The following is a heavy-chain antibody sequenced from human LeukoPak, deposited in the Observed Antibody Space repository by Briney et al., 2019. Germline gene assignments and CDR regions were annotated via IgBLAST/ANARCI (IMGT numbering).Heavy chain of an antibody. D-gene: IGHD3-10*01. CDR1: GYTFTNYY. CDR3: AGRARLGSYLFGTDV. V-gene: IGHV1-46*01. J-gene: IGHJ6*02. CDR2: INPSGGNT. Sequence: GASVKVSCKASGYTFTNYYLHWVRQAPGQGLEWMGIINPSGGNTNYAQRFQGRLTMTRDTSTSTVYMELSGLRSEDTAVFYCAGRARLGSYLFGTDVWGQGTTVTVSS.